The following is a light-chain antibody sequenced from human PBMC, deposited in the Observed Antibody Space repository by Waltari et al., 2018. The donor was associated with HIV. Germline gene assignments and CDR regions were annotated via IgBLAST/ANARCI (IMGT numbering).Light chain of an antibody. CDR3: AAWDDSLNGWV. J-gene: IGLJ3*02. CDR1: SSNIGSHT. V-gene: IGLV1-44*01. CDR2: STN. Sequence: QSVLTQPPSASGTPGQRVTISCSGSSSNIGSHTVNWYQQLPGTAPKPLIYSTNQRPSGVPDRFSGSKSGTSASLAISGLQSEDEADYYCAAWDDSLNGWVFGGGTKLTVL.